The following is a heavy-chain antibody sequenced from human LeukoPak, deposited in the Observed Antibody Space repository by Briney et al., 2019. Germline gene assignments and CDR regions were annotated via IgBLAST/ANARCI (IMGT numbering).Heavy chain of an antibody. CDR3: ARVTTAMVSPNPPYYYYGMDV. CDR1: GGSFSGYY. D-gene: IGHD5-18*01. J-gene: IGHJ6*02. CDR2: INHSGST. V-gene: IGHV4-34*01. Sequence: SETLSLTCAVYGGSFSGYYWSWIRQPPGKGLEWIGEINHSGSTNYNPSLKSRVTISVDASKNQFSLKLSSVTAADTAVYYCARVTTAMVSPNPPYYYYGMDVWGQGTTVTVSS.